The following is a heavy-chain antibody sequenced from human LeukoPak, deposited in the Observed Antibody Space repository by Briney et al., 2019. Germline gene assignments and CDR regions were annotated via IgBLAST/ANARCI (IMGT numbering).Heavy chain of an antibody. Sequence: GGSLRLSCAASGFTFSSYSMNWVRQAPGKGLEWVSSISGSSSYIYYADSVKGRFTISRDNAKNSLYLQMNSLTAEDTAVYYCARDGMVREYYYYGMDVWGQGTTVTVSS. D-gene: IGHD3-10*01. CDR2: ISGSSSYI. CDR3: ARDGMVREYYYYGMDV. J-gene: IGHJ6*02. V-gene: IGHV3-21*01. CDR1: GFTFSSYS.